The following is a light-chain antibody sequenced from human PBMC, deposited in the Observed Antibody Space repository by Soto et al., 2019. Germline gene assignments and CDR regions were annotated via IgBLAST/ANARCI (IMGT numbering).Light chain of an antibody. CDR2: RNN. CDR1: TSNIGSNY. Sequence: QSVLTQPPSASGTPGQRVTISCSGSTSNIGSNYVYWYQQIPGTAPKLLIYRNNQRPSGVPDRFSGSKSGTSASLAISGLGSEDGGDYNWAAGDDSLGAVVFGGGTTLTAL. J-gene: IGLJ2*01. CDR3: AAGDDSLGAVV. V-gene: IGLV1-47*01.